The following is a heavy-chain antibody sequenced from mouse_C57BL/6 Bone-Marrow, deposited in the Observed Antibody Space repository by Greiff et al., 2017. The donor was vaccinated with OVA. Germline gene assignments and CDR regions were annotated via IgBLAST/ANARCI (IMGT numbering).Heavy chain of an antibody. D-gene: IGHD2-5*01. CDR2: IYPRSGNT. Sequence: QVQLQQSGAELARPGASVKLSCKASGYTFTSYGISWVKQRTGQGLEWIGEIYPRSGNTYYNEKFKGKATLTADKSSSTAYMELRSLTSEDAAVYFWARRSNPLAYGGQGTLGTVAA. CDR1: GYTFTSYG. J-gene: IGHJ3*01. V-gene: IGHV1-81*01. CDR3: ARRSNPLAY.